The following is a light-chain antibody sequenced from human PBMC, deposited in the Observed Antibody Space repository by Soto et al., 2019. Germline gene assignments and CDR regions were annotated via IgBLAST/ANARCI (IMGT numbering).Light chain of an antibody. CDR3: CSYAGSYTRV. V-gene: IGLV2-11*01. CDR2: DVG. J-gene: IGLJ1*01. CDR1: SSDVGGYNY. Sequence: QSALTQPRSVSGSPGQSVTLSCTGTSSDVGGYNYVSWYQQHPGKAPKLMIYDVGKRPSGVPDRFSGSKSDNTASLTISGIQVEDEADYYGCSYAGSYTRVFGTGTTLNVL.